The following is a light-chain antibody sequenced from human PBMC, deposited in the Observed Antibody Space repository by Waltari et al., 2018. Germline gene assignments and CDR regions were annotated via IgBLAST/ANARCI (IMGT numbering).Light chain of an antibody. CDR1: QTVYKN. Sequence: VMTQSPATLSVSPVGTAPLSCRASQTVYKNLAWYQQKPGQAPRPVIYSGSIRATGIPARFSGSGSGREFTLTISSLQSEDIAVYYCQSYHNWPAIYSFGQGTKLE. J-gene: IGKJ2*03. CDR2: SGS. V-gene: IGKV3-15*01. CDR3: QSYHNWPAIYS.